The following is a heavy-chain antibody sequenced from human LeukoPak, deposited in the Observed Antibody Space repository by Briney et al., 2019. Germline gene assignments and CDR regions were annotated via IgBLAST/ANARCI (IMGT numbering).Heavy chain of an antibody. CDR2: ISGDSTYI. D-gene: IGHD1-1*01. CDR3: ARVSGRLERQGDLDY. Sequence: GGSLRLSCAASGFTFASYSMNWVGQAPGNGLEWVSSISGDSTYIYNAGSVQSRFTISRDNAQASLYLQMISLRADDTAVYYCARVSGRLERQGDLDYWGQGTLVIVSS. V-gene: IGHV3-21*01. J-gene: IGHJ4*02. CDR1: GFTFASYS.